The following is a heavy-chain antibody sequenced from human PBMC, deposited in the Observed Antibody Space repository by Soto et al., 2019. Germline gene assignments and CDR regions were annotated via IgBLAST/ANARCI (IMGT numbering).Heavy chain of an antibody. CDR3: AASGSGVLGYFYKATEGLDI. V-gene: IGHV1-69*01. CDR1: GGTFSNFA. CDR2: IIPLFNVA. Sequence: QVQLVQSGPEVKKPGSSVKVSCEASGGTFSNFAVNWVRQAPGQGLEWVGGIIPLFNVAKYAQKFEGRVTIVGDDSTSAAYMDFSSLRSDDTAVYYCAASGSGVLGYFYKATEGLDIWGQGTLVTVSS. J-gene: IGHJ3*02. D-gene: IGHD2-15*01.